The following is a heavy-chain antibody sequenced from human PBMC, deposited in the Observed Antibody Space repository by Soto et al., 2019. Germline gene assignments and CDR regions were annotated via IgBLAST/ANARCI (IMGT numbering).Heavy chain of an antibody. CDR2: IYYSGST. V-gene: IGHV4-59*06. J-gene: IGHJ6*02. CDR1: GGSVSGHY. Sequence: SETLSLTCTVSGGSVSGHYWSWIRQHAGKGLEWIGYIYYSGSTYYNPSLKSRVTISVDTSKNQFALKLSSVTAADTAVYYCARGNSSSLYYYGMDVWGQGTTVTVSS. CDR3: ARGNSSSLYYYGMDV. D-gene: IGHD6-6*01.